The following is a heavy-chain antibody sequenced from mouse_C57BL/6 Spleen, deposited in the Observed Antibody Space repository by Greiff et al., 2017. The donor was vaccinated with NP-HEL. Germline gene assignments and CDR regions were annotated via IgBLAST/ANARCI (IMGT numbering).Heavy chain of an antibody. CDR1: GFTFSSYA. Sequence: EVHLVESGEGLVKPGGSLKLSCAASGFTFSSYAMSWVRQTPEKRLEWVAYISSGGDYIYYADTVKGRFTISRDNARNTLYLQMSSLKSEDTAMYYCTRGNDGYHWYFDVWGTGTTVTVSS. D-gene: IGHD2-3*01. V-gene: IGHV5-9-1*02. CDR3: TRGNDGYHWYFDV. J-gene: IGHJ1*03. CDR2: ISSGGDYI.